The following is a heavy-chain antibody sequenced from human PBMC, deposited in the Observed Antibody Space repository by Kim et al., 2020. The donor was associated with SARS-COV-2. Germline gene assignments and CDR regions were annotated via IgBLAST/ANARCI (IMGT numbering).Heavy chain of an antibody. V-gene: IGHV3-64D*09. D-gene: IGHD6-19*01. Sequence: GGSLRLSCSASGFTFSSYAMHWVRQAPGKGLEYVSAISSNGGSTYYADSVKGRFTISRDNSKNTLYLQMSSLRAEDTAVYYCVKDGGYSSGGFDLWGRGTLVTVSS. J-gene: IGHJ2*01. CDR2: ISSNGGST. CDR1: GFTFSSYA. CDR3: VKDGGYSSGGFDL.